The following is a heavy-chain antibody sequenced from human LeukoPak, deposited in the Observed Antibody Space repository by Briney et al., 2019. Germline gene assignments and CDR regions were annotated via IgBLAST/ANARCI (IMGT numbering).Heavy chain of an antibody. CDR3: ARDLQGYYDFWSGYYTEYYFDY. V-gene: IGHV1-18*01. D-gene: IGHD3-3*01. J-gene: IGHJ4*02. CDR1: GYTFTSYG. CDR2: ISAYNGNT. Sequence: ASVKVSCKASGYTFTSYGISWVRQAPGQGLEWMGWISAYNGNTNYAQKLQGRVTMTTDTSTSTAYMELRSLRSDDTAVYYCARDLQGYYDFWSGYYTEYYFDYWGQGTLVTVSS.